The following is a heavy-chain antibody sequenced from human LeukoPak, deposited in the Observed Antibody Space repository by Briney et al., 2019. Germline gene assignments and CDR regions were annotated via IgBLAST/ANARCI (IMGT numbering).Heavy chain of an antibody. J-gene: IGHJ4*02. D-gene: IGHD4-23*01. CDR3: ARGGKATVVTM. CDR2: IYSSGST. V-gene: IGHV4-4*07. CDR1: GGSISSYY. Sequence: SETLSLTCTVSGGSISSYYWSWIRQPAGKGLEWIGRIYSSGSTNYNPSLKSRVSMSVDTSKNQFSLKLTSVPAADTALYYCARGGKATVVTMWGQGILVTVSS.